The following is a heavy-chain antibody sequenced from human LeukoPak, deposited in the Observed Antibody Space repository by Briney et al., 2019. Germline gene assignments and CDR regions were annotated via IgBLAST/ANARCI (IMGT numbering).Heavy chain of an antibody. CDR2: ISGSGSA. CDR1: GDSINNGGLS. V-gene: IGHV4-61*02. Sequence: SSQTLSLTCTVSGDSINNGGLSWNWIRQSAGKGLEWIGRISGSGSASYNPSLKSRVTISVDTSKNQFSLKLSSVTAADTAVYYCARDGDAVSAAIAGAFDLWGRGTMVTVSS. CDR3: ARDGDAVSAAIAGAFDL. D-gene: IGHD2-2*01. J-gene: IGHJ3*01.